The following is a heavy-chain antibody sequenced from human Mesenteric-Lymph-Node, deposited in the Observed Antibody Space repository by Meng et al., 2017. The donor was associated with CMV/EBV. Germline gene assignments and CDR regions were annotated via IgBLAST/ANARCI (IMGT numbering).Heavy chain of an antibody. CDR1: GYTFIDYY. D-gene: IGHD3-9*01. J-gene: IGHJ4*02. V-gene: IGHV1-2*06. Sequence: QVQRVQSRAEVGKPGASGRVSCKASGYTFIDYYINWVRQAPGQGLEWIGRINPKTGGRSYAQNFQGRVTMTKDTSINTAYMEVNRLNSDDTAMYYCARDRDTDWYSPFDYWGPGTLVTVSS. CDR2: INPKTGGR. CDR3: ARDRDTDWYSPFDY.